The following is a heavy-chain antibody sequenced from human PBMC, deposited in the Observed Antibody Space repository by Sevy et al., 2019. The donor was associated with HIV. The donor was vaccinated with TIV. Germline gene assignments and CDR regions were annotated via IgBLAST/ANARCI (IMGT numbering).Heavy chain of an antibody. D-gene: IGHD3-3*01. V-gene: IGHV3-49*03. CDR1: GFTFGDYA. Sequence: GGSLRLSCTASGFTFGDYAMSWFRQAPGKGLEWVGFIRSKAYGGTKEYAASVKGRFTISRDDSKSIAYLQMNSLKTEDTAVYYCTRDYDFCSGYGVSWFDPWGQGTLVTVSS. J-gene: IGHJ5*02. CDR2: IRSKAYGGTK. CDR3: TRDYDFCSGYGVSWFDP.